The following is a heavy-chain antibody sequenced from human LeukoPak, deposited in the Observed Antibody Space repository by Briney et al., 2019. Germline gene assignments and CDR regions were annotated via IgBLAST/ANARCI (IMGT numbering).Heavy chain of an antibody. CDR2: ISYDGSNK. D-gene: IGHD6-13*01. Sequence: GGSLRLSCAASGFTFSSYAMHWVRQAPGKGLEWVAVISYDGSNKYYADSVKGRFTISRDNSKNTLYLQMNSLRAEDTAVYYCAREGVEQQLVRSNWFDPGGQGTLVTVSS. CDR3: AREGVEQQLVRSNWFDP. J-gene: IGHJ5*02. CDR1: GFTFSSYA. V-gene: IGHV3-30-3*01.